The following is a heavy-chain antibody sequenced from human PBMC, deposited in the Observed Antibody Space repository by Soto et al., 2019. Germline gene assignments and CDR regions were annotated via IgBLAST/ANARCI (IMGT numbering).Heavy chain of an antibody. CDR2: ISGSGGST. CDR3: AKGILSRGSGTSLGWFDP. J-gene: IGHJ5*02. D-gene: IGHD6-13*01. Sequence: GGSLRLSCAASGFTFSSYAMSWVRQAPGKGLEWVSAISGSGGSTYYADSVKGRFTISRDNSKNTLYLQMNSLRAEDTAVYYCAKGILSRGSGTSLGWFDPWGQGTLVTVSS. V-gene: IGHV3-23*01. CDR1: GFTFSSYA.